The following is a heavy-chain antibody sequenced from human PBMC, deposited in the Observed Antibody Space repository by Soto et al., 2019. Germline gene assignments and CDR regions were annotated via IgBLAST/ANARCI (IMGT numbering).Heavy chain of an antibody. CDR3: ARGGSIVVVPAAIPYFDY. J-gene: IGHJ4*02. Sequence: GGSLRLSCAASGFTVSSNYMSWVRQAPGKGLEWVSVIYSGGSTYYADSVKGRFTISRDNSKNTLYLQMNSLRAEDTAVYYCARGGSIVVVPAAIPYFDYWGQGTLVTVSS. V-gene: IGHV3-66*01. D-gene: IGHD2-2*01. CDR2: IYSGGST. CDR1: GFTVSSNY.